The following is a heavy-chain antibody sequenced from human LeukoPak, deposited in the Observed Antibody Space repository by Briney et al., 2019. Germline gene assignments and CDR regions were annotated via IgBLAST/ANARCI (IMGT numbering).Heavy chain of an antibody. CDR2: IHQEGRTK. D-gene: IGHD6-6*01. J-gene: IGHJ4*02. CDR3: ARGDGTSSGLYFHY. Sequence: PGGSLRLSCAASGFTFNTFWMTWLRQAPGKGLEWVANIHQEGRTKYYADSVKGRFTISRDNANNALNLQINSLRPEDTALYYCARGDGTSSGLYFHYWGQGTLVTVSS. V-gene: IGHV3-7*01. CDR1: GFTFNTFW.